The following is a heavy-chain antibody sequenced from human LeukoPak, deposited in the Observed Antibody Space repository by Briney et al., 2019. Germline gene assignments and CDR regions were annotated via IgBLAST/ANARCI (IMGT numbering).Heavy chain of an antibody. CDR2: ISGSGGST. Sequence: GGSLILSCAASGFTFSSYAMSWVRQAPGKGLEWVSAISGSGGSTYDADSVKGRFTISRDNSKNTLYLQMNSLRAEDTAVYYCAKRETGYSYGKAYWYFDLWGRGTLVTVSS. D-gene: IGHD5-18*01. J-gene: IGHJ2*01. CDR3: AKRETGYSYGKAYWYFDL. V-gene: IGHV3-23*01. CDR1: GFTFSSYA.